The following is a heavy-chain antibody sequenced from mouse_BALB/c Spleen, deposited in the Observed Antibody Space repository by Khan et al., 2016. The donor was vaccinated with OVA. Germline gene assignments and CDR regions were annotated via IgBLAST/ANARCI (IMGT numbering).Heavy chain of an antibody. D-gene: IGHD2-3*01. Sequence: VQLQESGPELVKPGASVKMSCKASGYTFTYYVITWVKQRTGQGLEWIGEIYPGSDNAYYNERFKGKATLTADKSSNTTHMQLSSLTSEDSGVYFCARGDGYNVYWDYWGKGTTLTVSS. CDR2: IYPGSDNA. CDR1: GYTFTYYV. CDR3: ARGDGYNVYWDY. J-gene: IGHJ2*01. V-gene: IGHV1-81*01.